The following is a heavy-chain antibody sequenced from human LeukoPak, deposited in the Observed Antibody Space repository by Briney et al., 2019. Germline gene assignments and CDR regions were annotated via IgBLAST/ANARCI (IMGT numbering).Heavy chain of an antibody. J-gene: IGHJ4*02. V-gene: IGHV1-2*02. CDR1: GYTLTGYY. CDR2: INPNSGGT. Sequence: ASVKVSCKASGYTLTGYYMHWVRQAPGQGLEWMGWINPNSGGTNYAQKFQGRVTMTRDTSISTAYMELSRLRYDDTAVYYCARGGRYCSGGSCYQDYWGQGTLVTVSS. CDR3: ARGGRYCSGGSCYQDY. D-gene: IGHD2-15*01.